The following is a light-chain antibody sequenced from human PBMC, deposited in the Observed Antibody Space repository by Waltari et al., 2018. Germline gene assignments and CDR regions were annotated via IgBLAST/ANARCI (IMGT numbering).Light chain of an antibody. J-gene: IGKJ1*01. CDR1: QTVSTY. CDR2: DAA. CDR3: LQRSLWPWT. V-gene: IGKV3-11*01. Sequence: IVLTQSPATLSLSPGERATLSCRASQTVSTYLAWFQQKHGQAPRLLIYDAANRAPGIPARFSGSGSGTDFSLTISSLEPEDFAVYYCLQRSLWPWTFGQGTKVAVK.